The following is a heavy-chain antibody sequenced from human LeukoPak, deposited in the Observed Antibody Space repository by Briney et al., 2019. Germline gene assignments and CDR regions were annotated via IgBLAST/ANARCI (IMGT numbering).Heavy chain of an antibody. CDR3: ARGLEMEVAAY. CDR2: MNPSNENT. CDR1: GYTFTSYG. D-gene: IGHD5-24*01. Sequence: ASVKVSCKASGYTFTSYGINWVRQATGQGLEWMGWMNPSNENTGYAQHFEGRLTMTRDTSINTAYMELSSLGSDDTAIYYCARGLEMEVAAYWGQGTLVTVSS. V-gene: IGHV1-8*01. J-gene: IGHJ4*02.